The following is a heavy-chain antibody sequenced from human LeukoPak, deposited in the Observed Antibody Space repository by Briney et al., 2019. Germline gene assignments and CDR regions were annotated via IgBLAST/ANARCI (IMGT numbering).Heavy chain of an antibody. CDR2: IIPIFGTA. Sequence: SSVKVSCKASGGTFSSYAISWVRQAPGQGLEWMGGIIPIFGTANYAQKFQGRVTITADESTSTAYMELSSLRSEDTAVYYCARLDYYGSSGYYLDYWGQGTLVTVSS. D-gene: IGHD3-22*01. CDR1: GGTFSSYA. V-gene: IGHV1-69*01. J-gene: IGHJ4*02. CDR3: ARLDYYGSSGYYLDY.